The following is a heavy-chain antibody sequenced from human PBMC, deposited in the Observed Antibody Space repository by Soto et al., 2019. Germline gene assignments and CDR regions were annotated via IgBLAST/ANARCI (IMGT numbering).Heavy chain of an antibody. CDR3: GRANSGSNQGFDY. D-gene: IGHD1-26*01. Sequence: QVQLVQSGTEVKKPGSSVKVSCKASGDAFNTYTISWVRQAPGQGLEWMGRIIPLLGMADYAQKFQGRVTITADTSTTTAFTDLISLRSEDTAVYYCGRANSGSNQGFDYWGQGTLVTVSS. CDR1: GDAFNTYT. CDR2: IIPLLGMA. V-gene: IGHV1-69*02. J-gene: IGHJ4*02.